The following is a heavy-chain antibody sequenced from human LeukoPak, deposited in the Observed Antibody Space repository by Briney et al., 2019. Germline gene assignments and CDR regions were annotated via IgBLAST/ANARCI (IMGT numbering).Heavy chain of an antibody. CDR2: ISGSGGST. V-gene: IGHV3-23*01. CDR3: AKDPRGGWELLRGYYFDY. CDR1: GFTFSSYA. J-gene: IGHJ4*02. D-gene: IGHD1-26*01. Sequence: GGSLRLSCAASGFTFSSYAMSWVRQAPGKGLEWVSAISGSGGSTYYADSVKGRFTISRDNSKNTLYLQMNSLRAEDTAVYYCAKDPRGGWELLRGYYFDYWGQGTLVTVSS.